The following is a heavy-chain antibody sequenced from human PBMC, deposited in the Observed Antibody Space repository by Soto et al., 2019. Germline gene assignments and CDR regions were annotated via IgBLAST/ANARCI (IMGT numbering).Heavy chain of an antibody. CDR3: TRGDSSSWRPHFDY. CDR1: GVSISSGGYY. Sequence: SETLSLTCTVSGVSISSGGYYWSWIRQPPGKGLEWIGFIHHSGSTNYNPSLKSRLTMSVDTSKNQFSLKLSSVTAADTAVYYCTRGDSSSWRPHFDYWGQGTLVTVSS. V-gene: IGHV4-61*08. D-gene: IGHD6-13*01. CDR2: IHHSGST. J-gene: IGHJ4*02.